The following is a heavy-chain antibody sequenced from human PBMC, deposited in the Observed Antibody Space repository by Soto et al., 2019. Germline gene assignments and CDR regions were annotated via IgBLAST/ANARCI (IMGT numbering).Heavy chain of an antibody. CDR2: INAGNGNT. CDR3: ARDMGLVLWGRGWFDP. J-gene: IGHJ5*02. Sequence: QVQLVQSGAEEKKPGASVKVSCKASGYTFTSYAMHWVRQAPGQRLEWMGWINAGNGNTKYSQKFQGRVTITRDTSASTGYMELSSLRSEDTAVYYCARDMGLVLWGRGWFDPWGQGTLVTVSS. CDR1: GYTFTSYA. V-gene: IGHV1-3*05. D-gene: IGHD6-19*01.